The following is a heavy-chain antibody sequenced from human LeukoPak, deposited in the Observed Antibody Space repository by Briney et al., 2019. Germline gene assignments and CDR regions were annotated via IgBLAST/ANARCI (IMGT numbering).Heavy chain of an antibody. Sequence: ASVKVSCKASGYTFIDYFIHWIRQAPGQGLEWMGWINPNSGVTNYAQKFQGRVTMTRDTSISTAYMELSRLDSDDTAVYYCAGVAYIFDSSGYYHGGDFDYWGQGALVTVSS. CDR2: INPNSGVT. CDR3: AGVAYIFDSSGYYHGGDFDY. D-gene: IGHD3-22*01. J-gene: IGHJ4*02. V-gene: IGHV1-2*02. CDR1: GYTFIDYF.